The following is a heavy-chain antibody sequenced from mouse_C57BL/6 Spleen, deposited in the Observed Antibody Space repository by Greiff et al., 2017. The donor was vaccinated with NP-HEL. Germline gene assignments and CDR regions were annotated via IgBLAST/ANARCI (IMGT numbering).Heavy chain of an antibody. V-gene: IGHV1-15*01. CDR2: IDPETGGT. Sequence: QVQLQQSGAELVRPGASVTLSCKASGYTFTDYEMHWVKQTPVHGLEWIGAIDPETGGTAYNQKFKGKAILTADKSSSTAYMELRRLTSEDSAVYYCTRDYYGSPHFDYWGQGTTLTVSS. CDR1: GYTFTDYE. J-gene: IGHJ2*01. D-gene: IGHD1-1*01. CDR3: TRDYYGSPHFDY.